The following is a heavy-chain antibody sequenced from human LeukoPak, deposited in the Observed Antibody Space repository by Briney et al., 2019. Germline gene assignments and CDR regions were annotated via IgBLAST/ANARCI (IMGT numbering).Heavy chain of an antibody. CDR1: GFTFSSYQ. J-gene: IGHJ4*02. V-gene: IGHV3-74*01. CDR2: IRGNGNSI. D-gene: IGHD2-8*02. Sequence: GGSLRLSCAASGFTFSSYQMHWVRQDPGKGLVWVSRIRGNGNSIGYADSVKGRFTISRVNAKNTLYLQMNSLRVEDTAVYYCAREGTPGGLDYWGQGTLVTVS. CDR3: AREGTPGGLDY.